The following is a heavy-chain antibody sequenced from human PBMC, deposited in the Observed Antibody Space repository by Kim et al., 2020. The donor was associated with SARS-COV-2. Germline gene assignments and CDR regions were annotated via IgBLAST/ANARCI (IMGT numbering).Heavy chain of an antibody. CDR3: ARTTYDSSGYQFDY. CDR1: GGSISSGGYY. D-gene: IGHD3-22*01. V-gene: IGHV4-31*03. CDR2: IYYSGST. J-gene: IGHJ4*02. Sequence: SETLSLTCTVSGGSISSGGYYWSWIRQHPGKGLEWIGYIYYSGSTYYNPSLKSRVTISVDTSKNQFSLKLSSVTAADTAVYYCARTTYDSSGYQFDYWGQGTLVTVSS.